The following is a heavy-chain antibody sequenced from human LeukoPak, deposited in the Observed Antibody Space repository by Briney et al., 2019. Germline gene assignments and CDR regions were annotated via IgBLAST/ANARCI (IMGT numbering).Heavy chain of an antibody. V-gene: IGHV1-46*01. J-gene: IGHJ4*02. D-gene: IGHD1-20*01. Sequence: GSVTVSCTASGYTFTSYYMHWVRQAPGKGLGWMGLINHSGGSTSYAQKFQGRVTMTSDTSTSTVYMELSSLRSEDTAVYYCARSGITGTTDYFDNCGQGTLVTVSS. CDR3: ARSGITGTTDYFDN. CDR2: INHSGGST. CDR1: GYTFTSYY.